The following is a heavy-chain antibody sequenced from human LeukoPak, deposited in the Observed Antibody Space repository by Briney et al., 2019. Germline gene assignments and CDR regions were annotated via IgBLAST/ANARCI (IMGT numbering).Heavy chain of an antibody. J-gene: IGHJ5*02. CDR3: ARGPSRNWFDP. CDR1: GGSISSYY. Sequence: PSETLSLTCTVSGGSISSYYWSWIRQPPGKGLEWIGYIYYSGSTNYNPSLRSRVTISVDTSKNQFSLKVSSVTAADTAVYYCARGPSRNWFDPWGQGTLVTVSS. CDR2: IYYSGST. V-gene: IGHV4-59*01.